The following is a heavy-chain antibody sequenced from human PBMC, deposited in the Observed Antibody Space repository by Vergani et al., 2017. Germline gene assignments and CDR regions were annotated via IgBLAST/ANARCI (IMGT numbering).Heavy chain of an antibody. CDR1: GGTFSSYT. CDR3: AGNILVRGVISFDY. CDR2: IIPILGIA. V-gene: IGHV1-69*02. J-gene: IGHJ4*02. Sequence: QVQLVQSGAEVKKPGSSVKVSCKASGGTFSSYTISWVRQAPGQGLEWRGRIIPILGIANYAQKFQGRVTITADKSTSTAYMELSSLRSEDTAVYYCAGNILVRGVISFDYWGQGTLVTVSS. D-gene: IGHD3-10*01.